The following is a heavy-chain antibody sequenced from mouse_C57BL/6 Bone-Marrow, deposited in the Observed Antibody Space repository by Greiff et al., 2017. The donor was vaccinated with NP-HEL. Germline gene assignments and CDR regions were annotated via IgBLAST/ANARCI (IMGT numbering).Heavy chain of an antibody. CDR3: AREYYGYGDLYFEV. D-gene: IGHD2-2*01. CDR2: SRNKANDYTT. Sequence: EVKLVESGGGLVQSGRSLRLSCATSGFTFSDFYMEWVRQAPGKGLEWIAASRNKANDYTTEYSASVKGRFIVSRDTSQSILYLQMNALKAEDTAIYDCAREYYGYGDLYFEVGGTGTTVTVSS. V-gene: IGHV7-1*01. CDR1: GFTFSDFY. J-gene: IGHJ1*03.